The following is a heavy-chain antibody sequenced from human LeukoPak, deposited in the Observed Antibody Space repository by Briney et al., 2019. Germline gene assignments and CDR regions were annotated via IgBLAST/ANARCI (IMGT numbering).Heavy chain of an antibody. Sequence: PSETLSLTCAVYGGSFSGYYWSWIRQPPGKGLEWIGEINHSGSTNYNPSLKSRVTISVDTSKNQFSLKLSSVTAADTAVYYCARGLGLKFQWLARPSDYWGQGTLVTVSS. V-gene: IGHV4-34*01. CDR3: ARGLGLKFQWLARPSDY. CDR1: GGSFSGYY. D-gene: IGHD6-19*01. J-gene: IGHJ4*02. CDR2: INHSGST.